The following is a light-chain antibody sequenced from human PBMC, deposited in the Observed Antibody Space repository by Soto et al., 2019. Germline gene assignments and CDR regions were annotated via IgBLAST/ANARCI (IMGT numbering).Light chain of an antibody. J-gene: IGKJ4*01. V-gene: IGKV1-17*01. CDR3: LQHNSYPLT. Sequence: DIPMTQSPSSLSASVGDRVTITCRASQGIRNDLDWYQQKPGKAPKRLIYGALSLQSGVPSRFSGSGSGTEFTLTISSLQPEDFATYYCLQHNSYPLTFGGGTKVEIK. CDR2: GAL. CDR1: QGIRND.